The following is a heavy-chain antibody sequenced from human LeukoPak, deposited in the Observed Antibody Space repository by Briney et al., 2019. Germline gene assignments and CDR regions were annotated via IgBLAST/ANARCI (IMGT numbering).Heavy chain of an antibody. CDR1: GFTFSSYA. J-gene: IGHJ3*02. CDR2: ISGSGGST. D-gene: IGHD3-10*01. CDR3: AKDVWFGELLLFRAGAFDI. V-gene: IGHV3-23*01. Sequence: GGSLRLSCAASGFTFSSYAMSWVRQAPEKGLEWVSTISGSGGSTYYADSVKGRFTISRDNSKNTLYLQMNSLRAEDTAVYYCAKDVWFGELLLFRAGAFDIWGQGTMVTVSS.